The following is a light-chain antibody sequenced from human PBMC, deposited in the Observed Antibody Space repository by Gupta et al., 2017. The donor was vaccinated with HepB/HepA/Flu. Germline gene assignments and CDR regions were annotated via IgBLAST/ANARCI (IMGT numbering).Light chain of an antibody. CDR1: SSNIGNNY. CDR2: RND. CDR3: AAWDDSLSSLL. V-gene: IGLV1-47*01. Sequence: QSVLTQPPSASGTPGQRVTISCSGGSSNIGNNYGYWFQQLPETAPKLLIYRNDQRPSGVPDRFSGSKSGTSASLAISGLRSEDEADYYCAAWDDSLSSLLFGGGTKLTVL. J-gene: IGLJ2*01.